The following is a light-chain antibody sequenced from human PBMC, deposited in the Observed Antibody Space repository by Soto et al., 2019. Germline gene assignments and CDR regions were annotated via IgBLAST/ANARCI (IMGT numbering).Light chain of an antibody. CDR2: DAS. Sequence: EIVLTQSPATLSLSPGERATLSCRASRTINTSLAWYQQKVGQAPRLLISDASDRATGIPARFGGSGSGTAFTLIISSLEPEDFAVYYCQYRGSWPSLTFGGGTKVEIK. J-gene: IGKJ4*01. V-gene: IGKV3-11*01. CDR3: QYRGSWPSLT. CDR1: RTINTS.